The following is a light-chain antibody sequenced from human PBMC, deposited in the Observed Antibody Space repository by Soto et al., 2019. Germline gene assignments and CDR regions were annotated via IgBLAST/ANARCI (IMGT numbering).Light chain of an antibody. V-gene: IGKV1-13*02. J-gene: IGKJ5*01. Sequence: AIPLTQSPSSLSASVGDRVTITCRASQDIRGALAWYQQKPGKPPKLLIFDVSSLQSGVPSRFSGSGSGTDFTLTISGRQPEDFATYYCQQFNTYPITFGQGTRLEIK. CDR1: QDIRGA. CDR2: DVS. CDR3: QQFNTYPIT.